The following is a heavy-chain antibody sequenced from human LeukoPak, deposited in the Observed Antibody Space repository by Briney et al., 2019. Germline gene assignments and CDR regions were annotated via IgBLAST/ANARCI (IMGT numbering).Heavy chain of an antibody. D-gene: IGHD4-23*01. CDR2: INQHGSDK. CDR3: AVNGGPFDF. V-gene: IGHV3-7*05. J-gene: IGHJ4*02. CDR1: GFTFSSYW. Sequence: GGSLRLSCAASGFTFSSYWMSWVRQAPGKGLDWVANINQHGSDKYYVDSVRGRFTVSRDNAKNSLFLQMNSLRAEDTAVYYCAVNGGPFDFWGQGTLVTVSS.